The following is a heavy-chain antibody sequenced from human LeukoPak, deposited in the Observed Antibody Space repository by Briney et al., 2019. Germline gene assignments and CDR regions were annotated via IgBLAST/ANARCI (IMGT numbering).Heavy chain of an antibody. J-gene: IGHJ4*02. CDR2: ISFDSSYI. V-gene: IGHV3-21*01. Sequence: GGSLRLSCAASGFTFNTYTMNWVRQAPGKGLEWVSSISFDSSYIYYADAVHGRFTVSRDNAKYSLYLQMNSLRAEDTAVYYCVRGSYGAYDYWGQGSLVTVSS. CDR1: GFTFNTYT. D-gene: IGHD4-17*01. CDR3: VRGSYGAYDY.